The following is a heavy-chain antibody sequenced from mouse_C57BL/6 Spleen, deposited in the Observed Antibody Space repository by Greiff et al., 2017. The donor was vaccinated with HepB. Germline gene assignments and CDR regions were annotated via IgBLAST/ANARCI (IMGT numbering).Heavy chain of an antibody. V-gene: IGHV5-17*01. J-gene: IGHJ4*01. CDR2: ISSGSSTI. CDR3: ARYDYDGYAMDY. CDR1: GFTFSDYG. Sequence: EVKVEESGGGLVKPGGSLKLSCAASGFTFSDYGMHWVRQAPEKGLEWVAYISSGSSTIYYADTVKGRFTISRDNAKNTLFLQMTSLRSEDTAMYYCARYDYDGYAMDYWGQGTSVTVSS. D-gene: IGHD2-4*01.